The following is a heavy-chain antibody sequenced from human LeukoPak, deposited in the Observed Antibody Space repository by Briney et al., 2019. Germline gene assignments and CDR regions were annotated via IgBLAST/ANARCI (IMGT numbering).Heavy chain of an antibody. CDR1: GGTFSSYA. CDR3: ARQYEVVYAFDI. D-gene: IGHD2-8*01. CDR2: IIPIFGTA. J-gene: IGHJ3*02. Sequence: GASVKFSCKASGGTFSSYAISWVRQVPGQGLEWMGGIIPIFGTANYAQKFQGRVTITTDESTSTAYMELSSLRSEDTAVYYCARQYEVVYAFDIWGQGTMVTVSS. V-gene: IGHV1-69*05.